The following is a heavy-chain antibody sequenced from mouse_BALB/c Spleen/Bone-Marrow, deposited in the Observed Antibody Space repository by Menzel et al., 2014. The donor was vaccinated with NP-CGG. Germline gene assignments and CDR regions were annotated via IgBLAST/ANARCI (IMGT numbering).Heavy chain of an antibody. CDR3: APYYYGRSSFAY. V-gene: IGHV14-3*02. CDR2: IDPANGNT. D-gene: IGHD1-1*01. J-gene: IGHJ3*01. CDR1: GFNIKDTY. Sequence: VQLQQSGAELVKPGASVKLSCTASGFNIKDTYMHWAKQRPEQGLEWIGRIDPANGNTKYDPKFQGKATITADTSSNTAYLQLSSLTSEDTAVYYCAPYYYGRSSFAYWGQGTLVTVSA.